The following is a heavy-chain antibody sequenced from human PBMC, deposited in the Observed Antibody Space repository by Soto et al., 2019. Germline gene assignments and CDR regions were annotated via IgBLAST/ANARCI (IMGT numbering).Heavy chain of an antibody. J-gene: IGHJ4*02. CDR2: INHSGST. CDR3: ARGTAVAGTLDY. CDR1: GGSFSGYY. Sequence: SETLSLTCAVYGGSFSGYYWSWIRQPPGKGLEWIGEINHSGSTNYNPSLKSRVTISVDTSKNQFSLQLNSVTPEDTAVYYCARGTAVAGTLDYWGQGTLVTVSS. D-gene: IGHD6-19*01. V-gene: IGHV4-34*01.